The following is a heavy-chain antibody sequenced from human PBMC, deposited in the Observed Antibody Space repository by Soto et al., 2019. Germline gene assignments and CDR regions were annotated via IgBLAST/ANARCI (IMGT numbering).Heavy chain of an antibody. CDR1: GGSFSGYY. D-gene: IGHD4-17*01. J-gene: IGHJ6*03. Sequence: PSETLSLTCAVYGGSFSGYYWSWIRQPPGKGLEWIGEINHSGSTNYNPSLKSRVTISVDTSKNQFSLKLSSVTAADTAVYYCARGYFGTTVTTYYYYMDVWGKGTTVTVSS. V-gene: IGHV4-34*01. CDR2: INHSGST. CDR3: ARGYFGTTVTTYYYYMDV.